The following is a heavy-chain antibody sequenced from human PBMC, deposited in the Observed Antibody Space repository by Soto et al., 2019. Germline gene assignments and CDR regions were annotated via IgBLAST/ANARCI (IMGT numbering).Heavy chain of an antibody. V-gene: IGHV3-48*02. CDR2: ISSSSSTI. CDR1: GFTFSSYS. J-gene: IGHJ4*02. D-gene: IGHD3-22*01. Sequence: GGSLRLSCAASGFTFSSYSMNWVRQAPGKGLEWVSYISSSSSTIYYADSVKGRFTISRDNAKNSLYLQMNSLRDEDTAVYYCARAFHYYDTSGVDYWGQGTLVTVSS. CDR3: ARAFHYYDTSGVDY.